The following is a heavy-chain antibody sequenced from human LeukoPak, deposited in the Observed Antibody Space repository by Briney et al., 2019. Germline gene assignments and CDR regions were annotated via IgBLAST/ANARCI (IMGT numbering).Heavy chain of an antibody. CDR1: GFTLSDYY. CDR3: ARVTTTVRGVIAPFDL. Sequence: GGSLRLSCAASGFTLSDYYMNWIRQAPGKGLEWVSSITSSSDYIYYADSLKGRFTISRDNANDSLYLQMNGLRVEDTAVYYCARVTTTVRGVIAPFDLWGQGTLVIVSS. D-gene: IGHD3-10*01. J-gene: IGHJ4*02. V-gene: IGHV3-21*01. CDR2: ITSSSDYI.